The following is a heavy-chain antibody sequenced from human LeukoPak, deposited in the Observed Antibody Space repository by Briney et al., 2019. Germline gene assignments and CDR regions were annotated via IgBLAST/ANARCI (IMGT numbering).Heavy chain of an antibody. D-gene: IGHD6-19*01. V-gene: IGHV1-69*06. CDR2: IIPIFGTA. J-gene: IGHJ6*03. CDR1: GGTFSSYA. Sequence: ASVKVSCKASGGTFSSYAISWVRQAPGQGLEWMGGIIPIFGTANYAQKFQGRVTITADKSTSTAYMELSSLRSEDTAVYYCARGKVAAPGDYYYYYMDVWGKGTTVTVSS. CDR3: ARGKVAAPGDYYYYYMDV.